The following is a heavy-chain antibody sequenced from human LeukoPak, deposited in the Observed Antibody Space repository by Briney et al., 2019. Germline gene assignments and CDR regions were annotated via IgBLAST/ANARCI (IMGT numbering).Heavy chain of an antibody. Sequence: ASVKVSCKASGYTFTNNFMHWVRQAPGQGLEWMGIINPSGGSTSYAQKFQGRVTMTRDMSTSTVYMELSSLRSEDTAVYYCARSLHDSSGYYYAIDYWGQGTLVTVSS. CDR3: ARSLHDSSGYYYAIDY. CDR2: INPSGGST. J-gene: IGHJ4*02. V-gene: IGHV1-46*01. CDR1: GYTFTNNF. D-gene: IGHD3-22*01.